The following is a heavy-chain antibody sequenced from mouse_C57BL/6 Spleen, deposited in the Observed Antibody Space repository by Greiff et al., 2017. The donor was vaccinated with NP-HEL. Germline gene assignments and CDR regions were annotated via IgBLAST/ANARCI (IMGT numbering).Heavy chain of an antibody. CDR1: GFTFSDYG. V-gene: IGHV5-17*03. CDR2: ISSGSSTI. Sequence: EVKLVESGGGLVKPGGSLKLSCAASGFTFSDYGMHWVRQAPEKGLEWVAYISSGSSTIYYADTVKGRFTISRDNAKNNLYLQMSHLKSEDTAMYYCARDDYYGSSYFDYWGQGTTLTVSS. J-gene: IGHJ2*01. CDR3: ARDDYYGSSYFDY. D-gene: IGHD1-1*01.